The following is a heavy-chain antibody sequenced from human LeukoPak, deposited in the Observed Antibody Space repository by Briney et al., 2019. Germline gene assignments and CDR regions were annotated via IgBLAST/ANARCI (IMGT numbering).Heavy chain of an antibody. V-gene: IGHV3-7*01. CDR3: ARETRDYDILIQYYYYMDV. CDR2: IKQDGSEK. Sequence: GGSLRLSCAASGFTFSTYWMSWVRQAPGKGLEWVANIKQDGSEKYYVDSVKGRFTISRDNAKNSLYLQMNSLRAEDTAVYFCARETRDYDILIQYYYYMDVWGKGTTVTISS. J-gene: IGHJ6*03. D-gene: IGHD3-9*01. CDR1: GFTFSTYW.